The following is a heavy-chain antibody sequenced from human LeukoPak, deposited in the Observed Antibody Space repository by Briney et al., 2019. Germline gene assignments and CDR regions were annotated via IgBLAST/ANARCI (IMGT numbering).Heavy chain of an antibody. D-gene: IGHD2/OR15-2a*01. CDR1: GGSFSGYY. J-gene: IGHJ3*02. Sequence: SETLSLTCAVYGGSFSGYYWSWIRQPPGKGLEWIGEINHSGSTNYYPSLKSRVTISVDTSKNQFSLKLSSVTAADTAVYYCARGRFFRAFDIWGQGTMVTVSS. V-gene: IGHV4-34*01. CDR3: ARGRFFRAFDI. CDR2: INHSGST.